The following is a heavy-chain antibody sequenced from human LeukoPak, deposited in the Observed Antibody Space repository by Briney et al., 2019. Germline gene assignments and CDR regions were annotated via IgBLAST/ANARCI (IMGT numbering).Heavy chain of an antibody. D-gene: IGHD1-20*01. Sequence: GGSLRLSCTASGFTFTNASMNWVRQAPGKGLEWVGRIKSKADGETIDYAAPVKGRFTFSRDDSKNMLYLQMNSLKSEDTAVYYCSTLTSRGLSDPWGQGTLVTVSS. J-gene: IGHJ5*02. CDR3: STLTSRGLSDP. V-gene: IGHV3-15*07. CDR1: GFTFTNAS. CDR2: IKSKADGETI.